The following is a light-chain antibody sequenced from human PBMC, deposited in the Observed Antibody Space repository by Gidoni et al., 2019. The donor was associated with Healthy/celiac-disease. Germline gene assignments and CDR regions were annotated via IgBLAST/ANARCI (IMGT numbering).Light chain of an antibody. V-gene: IGLV1-44*01. CDR1: SSNIGSNT. J-gene: IGLJ1*01. Sequence: QSVLTQPPSASGTPGQRVTISFSGSSSNIGSNTVNWYQQLPGPAPKLLIYSNNQRHSGVPDRFSGSKSGTSASLASSGLQSEDEADYYCAAWDDSLNVPYVFGTGTKVTVL. CDR3: AAWDDSLNVPYV. CDR2: SNN.